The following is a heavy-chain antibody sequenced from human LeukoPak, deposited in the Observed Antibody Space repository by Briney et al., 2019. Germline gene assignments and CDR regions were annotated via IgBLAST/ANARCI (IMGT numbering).Heavy chain of an antibody. CDR3: SRVPRTVPAAYYFDY. CDR1: GYTFTGYY. J-gene: IGHJ4*02. D-gene: IGHD2-2*01. CDR2: INPNSGGT. Sequence: GASVKVSCKASGYTFTGYYMHWVRQAPGQGLEWMGWINPNSGGTNYAQKFQGRVTMTRDTSISTAYMELSSLRSDDTAVYYCSRVPRTVPAAYYFDYWGQGTLVTVSS. V-gene: IGHV1-2*02.